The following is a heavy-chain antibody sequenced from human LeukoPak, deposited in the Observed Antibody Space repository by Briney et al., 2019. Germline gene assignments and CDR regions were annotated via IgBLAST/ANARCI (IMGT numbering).Heavy chain of an antibody. CDR3: ARKRPNYFDY. Sequence: GGSLRLSCAASGFTFSSYGMSWVRQAPGKGPEWVANINLDGSQKYYVDSVKGRFTISRDNAENSLYLQMNSLRAEDTALYYCARKRPNYFDYWGQGTPVTVSS. V-gene: IGHV3-7*01. CDR1: GFTFSSYG. J-gene: IGHJ4*02. CDR2: INLDGSQK.